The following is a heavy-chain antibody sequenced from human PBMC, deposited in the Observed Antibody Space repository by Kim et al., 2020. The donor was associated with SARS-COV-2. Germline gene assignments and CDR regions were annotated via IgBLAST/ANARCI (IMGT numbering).Heavy chain of an antibody. CDR3: ASDYGGDGLVDY. D-gene: IGHD4-17*01. V-gene: IGHV3-21*01. CDR1: GFTFSSYS. CDR2: ISSSSSYI. Sequence: GGSLRLSCAASGFTFSSYSMNWVRQAPGKGLEWVSSISSSSSYIYYADSVKGRFTISRDNAKNSLYLQMNSLRAEDTAVYYCASDYGGDGLVDYWGQGTLVTVSS. J-gene: IGHJ4*02.